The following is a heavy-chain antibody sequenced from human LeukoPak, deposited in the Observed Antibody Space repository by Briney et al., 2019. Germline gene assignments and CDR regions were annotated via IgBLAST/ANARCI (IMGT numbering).Heavy chain of an antibody. Sequence: PGGSLRLSCAASGFTFSSYGMHWVRQAPGKGLGWVAVIWYDGSNKYYADSVKGRFTISRDNSKNTLYLQMNSLRAEDTAVYYCARDLEIYYDSSGYNALVYWGQGTLVTVSS. CDR1: GFTFSSYG. V-gene: IGHV3-33*01. CDR3: ARDLEIYYDSSGYNALVY. CDR2: IWYDGSNK. J-gene: IGHJ4*02. D-gene: IGHD3-22*01.